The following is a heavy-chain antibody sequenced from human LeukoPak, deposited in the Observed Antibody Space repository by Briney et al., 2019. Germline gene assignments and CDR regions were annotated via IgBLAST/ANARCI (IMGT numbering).Heavy chain of an antibody. CDR2: ISYDGSNK. Sequence: GRSLRLSCAASGFTFSSYGMHWVRQAPGKGLEWVAVISYDGSNKYYADSVKGRFTISRDNSKNTLYLQMNSLRAEGTAVYYCAKDIYDYGDYVRRLNTDYWGQGTLVTVSS. CDR1: GFTFSSYG. V-gene: IGHV3-30*18. D-gene: IGHD4-17*01. J-gene: IGHJ4*02. CDR3: AKDIYDYGDYVRRLNTDY.